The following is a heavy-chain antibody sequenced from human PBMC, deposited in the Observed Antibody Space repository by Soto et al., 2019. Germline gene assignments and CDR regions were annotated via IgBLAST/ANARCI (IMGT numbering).Heavy chain of an antibody. CDR2: VDPNGGGS. D-gene: IGHD4-17*01. CDR3: ATWVDYGDFEGFDF. V-gene: IGHV1-2*04. CDR1: GYSFTDYK. Sequence: QGQLLQSGAEVKKPGASVKVSCKTSGYSFTDYKLHWVRQAPGQGLEWMGWVDPNGGGSNSAQKFKGSVTMTWDTSSTTAYLDLTRLTTNDTATYFCATWVDYGDFEGFDFWGQGTLVTVSS. J-gene: IGHJ4*02.